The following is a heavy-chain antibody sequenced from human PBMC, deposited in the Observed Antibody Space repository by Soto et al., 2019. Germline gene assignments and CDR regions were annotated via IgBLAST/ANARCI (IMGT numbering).Heavy chain of an antibody. J-gene: IGHJ4*02. CDR2: SRDKAKGYST. Sequence: PGGSLRLSCAGSGFTLSDHYIDWVRQAPGKGRDWVGRSRDKAKGYSTAYAASVKGRFTTSRDESKNSVYLQMNSLKTEDTAVYYCAKRDEWQLVAALKFDYWGQGTLVTVSS. V-gene: IGHV3-72*01. CDR1: GFTLSDHY. D-gene: IGHD6-6*01. CDR3: AKRDEWQLVAALKFDY.